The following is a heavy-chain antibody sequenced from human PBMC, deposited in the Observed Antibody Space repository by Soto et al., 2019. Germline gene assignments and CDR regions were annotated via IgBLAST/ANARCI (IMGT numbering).Heavy chain of an antibody. CDR2: IFFSGST. CDR3: TRARYGDHFDS. J-gene: IGHJ4*02. CDR1: GDSMTGAN. Sequence: SETLSLTCSVSGDSMTGANWGWFRQSPEKGLEWIGYIFFSGSTNYNPPLRSRITITIDTSSNHFSLNLASVTVADAAVYYCTRARYGDHFDSWGQGTLVTVSS. V-gene: IGHV4-59*01. D-gene: IGHD4-17*01.